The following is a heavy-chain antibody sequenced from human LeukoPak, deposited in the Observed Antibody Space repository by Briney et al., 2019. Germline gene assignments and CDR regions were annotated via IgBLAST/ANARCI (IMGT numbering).Heavy chain of an antibody. CDR2: IYTSGST. Sequence: PSETLSLTCTVSGGSISSYYWSWIRQPAGKGLEWIGRIYTSGSTNYNPSLKSQVTMSVDTSKNQFSLKLSSATAADTAVYYCARVGDTIFGVVIDYWGQGTLVTVSS. V-gene: IGHV4-4*07. CDR3: ARVGDTIFGVVIDY. CDR1: GGSISSYY. D-gene: IGHD3-3*01. J-gene: IGHJ4*02.